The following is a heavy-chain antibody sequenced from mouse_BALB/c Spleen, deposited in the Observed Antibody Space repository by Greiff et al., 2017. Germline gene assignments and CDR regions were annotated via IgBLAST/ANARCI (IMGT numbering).Heavy chain of an antibody. CDR1: GFSLTSYD. CDR3: VRDRRDAMDY. CDR2: IWTGGGT. Sequence: VKLQESGPGLVAPSQSLSITCTVSGFSLTSYDISWIRQPPGKGLEWLGVIWTGGGTNYNSAFMSRLSISKDNSKSQVFLKMNSLQTDDTAIYYCVRDRRDAMDYWGQGTSVTVSS. J-gene: IGHJ4*01. V-gene: IGHV2-9-2*01.